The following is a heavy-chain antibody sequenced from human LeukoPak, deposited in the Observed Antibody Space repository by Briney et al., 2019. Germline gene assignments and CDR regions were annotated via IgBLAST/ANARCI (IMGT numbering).Heavy chain of an antibody. Sequence: PSETLSLTCTVSGYSISSGYYWSWIRQPAGKGLEWIGRIYTSGSTNYNPSLKSRVTMSVDTSKNQFSLKLSSVTAADTAVYYCARDMVGSGWSEWGFDYWGQGTLVTVSS. D-gene: IGHD6-19*01. CDR3: ARDMVGSGWSEWGFDY. V-gene: IGHV4-4*07. J-gene: IGHJ4*02. CDR2: IYTSGST. CDR1: GYSISSGYY.